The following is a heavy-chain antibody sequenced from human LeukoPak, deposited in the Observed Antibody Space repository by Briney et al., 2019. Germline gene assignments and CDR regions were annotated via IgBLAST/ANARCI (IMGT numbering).Heavy chain of an antibody. V-gene: IGHV3-23*01. CDR3: AKVGRGYSYGSNDY. Sequence: GESLKISCAASGFTFSSYAMSWVRQAPGKGLEWVSAISGSGGSTYYADSVKGRFTISRDNSKNTLYLQMNSLRAEDTAVYYCAKVGRGYSYGSNDYWGQGTLVTASS. J-gene: IGHJ4*02. D-gene: IGHD5-18*01. CDR2: ISGSGGST. CDR1: GFTFSSYA.